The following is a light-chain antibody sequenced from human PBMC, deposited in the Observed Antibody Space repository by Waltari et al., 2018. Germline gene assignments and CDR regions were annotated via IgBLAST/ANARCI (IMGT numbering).Light chain of an antibody. J-gene: IGLJ1*01. CDR3: QAWDSSTASRV. Sequence: SYELTQPPSVSVSPGQTASITCSGDKLGDKFASWYQQKPGQSPVLVIYQVSKRPSGIPERFSGSNSGNTATLTISGTQAMDEADYYCQAWDSSTASRVFGTGTKVTVL. CDR2: QVS. V-gene: IGLV3-1*01. CDR1: KLGDKF.